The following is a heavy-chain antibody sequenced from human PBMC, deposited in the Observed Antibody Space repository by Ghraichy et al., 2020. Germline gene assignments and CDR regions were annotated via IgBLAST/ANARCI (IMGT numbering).Heavy chain of an antibody. CDR2: FDPEDGET. CDR3: ATSRHYYGGRGDAFDI. CDR1: GYTLTELS. D-gene: IGHD3-10*01. J-gene: IGHJ3*02. Sequence: VKVSCKVSGYTLTELSMHWVRQAPGKGLEWMGGFDPEDGETIYAQKFQGRVTMTEDTSTDTAYMELSSLRSEDTAVYYCATSRHYYGGRGDAFDIWGQGTMVTVSS. V-gene: IGHV1-24*01.